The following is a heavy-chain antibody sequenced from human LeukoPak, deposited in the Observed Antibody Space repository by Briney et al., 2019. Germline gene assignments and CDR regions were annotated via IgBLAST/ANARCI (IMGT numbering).Heavy chain of an antibody. D-gene: IGHD6-19*01. V-gene: IGHV3-21*01. J-gene: IGHJ4*02. CDR1: GFTFSSYA. CDR3: ARGDAVAESRFDY. CDR2: ISSRSNYI. Sequence: PGGSLRLSCAASGFTFSSYAMSWARQAPGKGLEWVSSISSRSNYIYYADSVKGRFTISRDNAKNALYLQMNSLRAEDTAVYYCARGDAVAESRFDYWGQGTLVTVSS.